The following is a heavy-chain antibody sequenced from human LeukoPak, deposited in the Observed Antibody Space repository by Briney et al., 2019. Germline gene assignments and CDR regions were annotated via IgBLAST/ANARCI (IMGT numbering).Heavy chain of an antibody. CDR2: IYYSGTT. V-gene: IGHV4-39*02. D-gene: IGHD4/OR15-4a*01. CDR1: GGFISSSSYY. Sequence: SETLSLTCTVSGGFISSSSYYWGWIRQPPGKGLEWIGSIYYSGTTYYNPSLKSRVTISVDTSKNHFSLKLSSVTAADTAVYYCARRLGAPQKYFDYWGQGTLVTVSS. CDR3: ARRLGAPQKYFDY. J-gene: IGHJ4*02.